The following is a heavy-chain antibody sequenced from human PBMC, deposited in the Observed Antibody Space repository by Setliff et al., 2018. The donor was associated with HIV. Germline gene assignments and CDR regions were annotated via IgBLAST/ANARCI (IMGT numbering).Heavy chain of an antibody. V-gene: IGHV5-51*01. CDR2: IYPGDSAT. Sequence: GESLKISCKGSGYRFASYWIGWVRQMPGKGLEWMGIIYPGDSATRYSPSFQGQVTISADKSISTAFLQWNSLKASDTAMYYCATDVALAGPFHHWGQGTLVTVSS. CDR1: GYRFASYW. J-gene: IGHJ1*01. D-gene: IGHD6-13*01. CDR3: ATDVALAGPFHH.